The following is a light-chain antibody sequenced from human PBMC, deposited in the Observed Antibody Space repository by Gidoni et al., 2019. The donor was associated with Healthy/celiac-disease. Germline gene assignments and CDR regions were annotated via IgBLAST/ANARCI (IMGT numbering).Light chain of an antibody. Sequence: IHITHSPSSLSASVGDRVTITCRASQSISSYLNWYQQKPGKAPKLLIYASSSLQSGVPSRFSGSGSGTDFTLTISSLQPEDFATYYCQQSYSTLETFGQGTKLEIK. CDR1: QSISSY. J-gene: IGKJ2*01. CDR2: ASS. CDR3: QQSYSTLET. V-gene: IGKV1-39*01.